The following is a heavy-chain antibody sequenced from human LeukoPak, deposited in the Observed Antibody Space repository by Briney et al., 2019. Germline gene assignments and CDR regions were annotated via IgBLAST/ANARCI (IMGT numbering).Heavy chain of an antibody. V-gene: IGHV1-46*01. Sequence: ASVKVSCKASGYTFTGYYMHWVRQAPGQGLEWMGIINPGGDFRSYAQKFQGRVTVTRDMSTRTVYMELSDLEPEDTAVYYCARDYSGEWEQLTGWWFDPWGQGTLVIVSS. D-gene: IGHD1-26*01. CDR1: GYTFTGYY. J-gene: IGHJ5*02. CDR2: INPGGDFR. CDR3: ARDYSGEWEQLTGWWFDP.